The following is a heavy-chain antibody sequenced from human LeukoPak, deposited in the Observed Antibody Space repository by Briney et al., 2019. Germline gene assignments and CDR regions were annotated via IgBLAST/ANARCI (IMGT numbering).Heavy chain of an antibody. CDR3: ARSLFSSSPGDAFDI. D-gene: IGHD6-6*01. CDR1: GYTFTSYY. CDR2: INPNSGGT. V-gene: IGHV1-2*02. Sequence: ASVKVSCKASGYTFTSYYMHWVRQAPGQGLEWMGWINPNSGGTNYAQKFQGRVTMTRDMSTSTVYMELSSLRSEDTAVYYCARSLFSSSPGDAFDIWGQGTMVTVSS. J-gene: IGHJ3*02.